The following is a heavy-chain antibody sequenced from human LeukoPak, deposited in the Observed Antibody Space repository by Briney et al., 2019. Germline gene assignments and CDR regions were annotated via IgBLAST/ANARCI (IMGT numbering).Heavy chain of an antibody. CDR1: GGSISSYY. J-gene: IGHJ4*02. D-gene: IGHD5-12*01. Sequence: PSETLSLTCTVSGGSISSYYWSWIRQPPGKGLEWIGYIYYSGSTNYNPSLKSRVTISVDTSKNQFSLKLSSVTAADTAVYYCASIKWKEYYFDYWGQGTLVIVSS. CDR2: IYYSGST. CDR3: ASIKWKEYYFDY. V-gene: IGHV4-59*01.